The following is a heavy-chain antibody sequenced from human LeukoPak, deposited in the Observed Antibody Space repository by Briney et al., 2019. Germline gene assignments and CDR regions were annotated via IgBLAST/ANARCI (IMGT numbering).Heavy chain of an antibody. Sequence: SETLSVTCTVSGGSISSDCWSWIRQPPGKGLEWIGYIYYSGSTNYNPSLKSRVTISVDTSKNQFSLKLCSVTAADTAVYYCARDRGYCSGGSCYRWFDPWGQGTLVTVSS. D-gene: IGHD2-15*01. V-gene: IGHV4-59*01. CDR1: GGSISSDC. J-gene: IGHJ5*02. CDR3: ARDRGYCSGGSCYRWFDP. CDR2: IYYSGST.